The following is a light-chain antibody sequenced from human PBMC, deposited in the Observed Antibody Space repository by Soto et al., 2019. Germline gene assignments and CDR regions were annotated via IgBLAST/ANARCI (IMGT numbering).Light chain of an antibody. V-gene: IGLV1-47*01. CDR2: RNN. CDR3: AAWDDSLSGYV. Sequence: HSVLTQPPSGSGTPGQRGTISCSGSSSNIGSNYAYWYQQLPGTAPSLLIYRNNQRPSGVPDRFSGSKSGTSASLAISGLRSEDEADYYCAAWDDSLSGYVFGTGTKVTVL. J-gene: IGLJ1*01. CDR1: SSNIGSNY.